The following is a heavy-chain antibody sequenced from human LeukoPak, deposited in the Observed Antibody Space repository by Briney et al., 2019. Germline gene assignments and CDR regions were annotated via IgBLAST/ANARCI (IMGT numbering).Heavy chain of an antibody. CDR2: NSAYNDNT. V-gene: IGHV1-18*01. D-gene: IGHD3-3*01. CDR1: GYTFTNYG. CDR3: ARTFYDFLSRFSNHDSFHI. Sequence: GAPVKVSCKASGYTFTNYGIIWVRQAPGRGLEWMGWNSAYNDNTNYAQKFQGRVTMTTDTSTNTAYMELRSLTSDDTAVYYCARTFYDFLSRFSNHDSFHIWGQGTLVTVSS. J-gene: IGHJ3*02.